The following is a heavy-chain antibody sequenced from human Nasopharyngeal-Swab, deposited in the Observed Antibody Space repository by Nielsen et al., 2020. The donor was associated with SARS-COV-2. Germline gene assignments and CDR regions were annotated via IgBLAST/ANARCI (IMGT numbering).Heavy chain of an antibody. CDR2: ISSSSSYI. V-gene: IGHV3-21*01. CDR1: GFTFSSYS. J-gene: IGHJ5*02. Sequence: GESLKISCAASGFTFSSYSMNWVRQAPGKGLEWVSSISSSSSYIYYADSVKGRFTISRDNAKNSLYLQMNSLRDEDTAVYYCARGYSSGGWFDPWGQGTLVTVSS. CDR3: ARGYSSGGWFDP. D-gene: IGHD6-19*01.